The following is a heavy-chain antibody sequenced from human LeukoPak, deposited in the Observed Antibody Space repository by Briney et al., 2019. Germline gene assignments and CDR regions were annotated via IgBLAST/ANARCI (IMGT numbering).Heavy chain of an antibody. CDR3: ARGVVGATKYYFDY. V-gene: IGHV4-4*02. Sequence: NPSETLSLTCAVSGGSISNTDHWNWVRQPPGTGLEWIGEMYHDGYTNYNPSLKSRVTISVDTSKNQFSLKLSSVTAADTAVYYCARGVVGATKYYFDYWGQGTLVTVSS. CDR1: GGSISNTDH. CDR2: MYHDGYT. J-gene: IGHJ4*02. D-gene: IGHD1-26*01.